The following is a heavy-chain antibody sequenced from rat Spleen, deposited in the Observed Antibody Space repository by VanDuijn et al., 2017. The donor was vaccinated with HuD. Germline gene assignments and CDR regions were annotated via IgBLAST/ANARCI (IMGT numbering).Heavy chain of an antibody. V-gene: IGHV5-25*01. CDR3: TRSKYRYNGGWFAY. J-gene: IGHJ3*01. CDR1: GFTFSNFD. Sequence: EVQLVESGGGLVQPGRSLKLSCAASGFTFSNFDMAWVRQAPTKGLEWVASIGPSGNSTYYRDSVRGRFTISRDNAKSTLYLQMNSLRSEDTATYYCTRSKYRYNGGWFAYWGQGTLVTVSS. CDR2: IGPSGNST. D-gene: IGHD1-5*01.